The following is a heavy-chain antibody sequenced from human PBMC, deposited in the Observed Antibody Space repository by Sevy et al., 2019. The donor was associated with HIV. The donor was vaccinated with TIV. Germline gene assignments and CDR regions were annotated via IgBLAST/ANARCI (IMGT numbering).Heavy chain of an antibody. Sequence: GGSLRLSCAASGFTFSSYAMSWVRQAPGKGLEWVSAISGSGGSTYYADSVKGRFTISRDNSKNTQYLQMNSLRAEDTAVYYCAKDLSGSSSWYGDIDDYWGQGTLVTVSS. CDR3: AKDLSGSSSWYGDIDDY. J-gene: IGHJ4*02. CDR2: ISGSGGST. V-gene: IGHV3-23*01. D-gene: IGHD6-13*01. CDR1: GFTFSSYA.